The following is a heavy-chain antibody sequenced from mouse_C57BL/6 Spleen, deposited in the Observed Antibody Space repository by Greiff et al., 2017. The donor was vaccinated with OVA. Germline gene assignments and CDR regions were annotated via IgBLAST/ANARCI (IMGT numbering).Heavy chain of an antibody. Sequence: QVQLQQPGAELVKPGASVKMSCKASGYTFTSYWITWVKQRPGQGLEWMGDINPGSGSTNYNEKFKGKATLTVDKSSSTAYMQLSSLTSEDSAVYYCARWTAQAGFAYWGQGTLVTVSA. CDR3: ARWTAQAGFAY. CDR1: GYTFTSYW. CDR2: INPGSGST. D-gene: IGHD3-2*02. J-gene: IGHJ3*01. V-gene: IGHV1-55*01.